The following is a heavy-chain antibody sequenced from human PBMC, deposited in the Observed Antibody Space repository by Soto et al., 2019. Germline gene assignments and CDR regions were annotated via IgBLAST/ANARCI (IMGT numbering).Heavy chain of an antibody. CDR2: IIPIFGTA. D-gene: IGHD6-13*01. J-gene: IGHJ5*02. CDR1: GGTFSSYA. CDR3: ARETSIAAAGTGWFDP. V-gene: IGHV1-69*13. Sequence: GASVKVSCKASGGTFSSYAISWVRQAPGQGLEWMGGIIPIFGTANYAQKFQGRVTITAGESTSTAYMELSSLRSEDTAVYYCARETSIAAAGTGWFDPWGQGTLVTVS.